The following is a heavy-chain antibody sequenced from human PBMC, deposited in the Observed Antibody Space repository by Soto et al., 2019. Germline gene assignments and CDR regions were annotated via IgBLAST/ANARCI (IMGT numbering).Heavy chain of an antibody. CDR2: MNPNSGNT. Sequence: QVQLVQSGAEVKKPGASVKVSCKASGYTFTSYDINWVRQATGQGLEWMGWMNPNSGNTGYAQKFQGRVTMTRNTSISTAYMELSSLRSEDTAVYYCARSQVNWLSYYYYYMDVWGKGTTVTVSS. V-gene: IGHV1-8*01. D-gene: IGHD3-9*01. CDR1: GYTFTSYD. CDR3: ARSQVNWLSYYYYYMDV. J-gene: IGHJ6*03.